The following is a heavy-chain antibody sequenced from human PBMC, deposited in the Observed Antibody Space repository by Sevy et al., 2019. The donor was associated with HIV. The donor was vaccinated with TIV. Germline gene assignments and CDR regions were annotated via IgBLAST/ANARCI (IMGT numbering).Heavy chain of an antibody. CDR2: IYYIGST. CDR1: GDSVNSYY. V-gene: IGHV4-59*02. CDR3: ARGFLYYFDF. Sequence: SETLSLTCIVSGDSVNSYYWNWIRQSPGKGLEWIGYIYYIGSTNYNPSLKSRVTISLDTSKNQFSLELTSVGAADTAVYYCARGFLYYFDFWGQGTLVTVSS. J-gene: IGHJ4*02.